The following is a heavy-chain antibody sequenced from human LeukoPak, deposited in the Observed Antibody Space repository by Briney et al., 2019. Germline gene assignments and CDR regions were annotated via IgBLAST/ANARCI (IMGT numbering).Heavy chain of an antibody. D-gene: IGHD5-18*01. Sequence: GEPLKISCKGSGYTFSTIWCAWVGQMPGKGLEWMGAIYPGDSDTRYSPSFQGQVTISADKSLATASLLWSSVKASDTAMYFCARLSDTTSWGQGTLVTVSS. V-gene: IGHV5-51*01. CDR1: GYTFSTIW. J-gene: IGHJ5*02. CDR3: ARLSDTTS. CDR2: IYPGDSDT.